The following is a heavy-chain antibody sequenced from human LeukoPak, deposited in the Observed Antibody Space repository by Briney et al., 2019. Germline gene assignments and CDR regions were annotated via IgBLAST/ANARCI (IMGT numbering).Heavy chain of an antibody. CDR1: GFNFDDFA. CDR2: ITWDSGSI. CDR3: EKVGFREKGFDYYVWGSPLLAY. Sequence: GGSPRLSCAASGFNFDDFAMHWVRQVPGKGLEWVSLITWDSGSIHYADSVKGRFTVSRDNSKNAVFLQVNSLRAEDTAVYYCEKVGFREKGFDYYVWGSPLLAYWGQGPLVTVPS. J-gene: IGHJ4*02. V-gene: IGHV3-9*01. D-gene: IGHD3-10*01.